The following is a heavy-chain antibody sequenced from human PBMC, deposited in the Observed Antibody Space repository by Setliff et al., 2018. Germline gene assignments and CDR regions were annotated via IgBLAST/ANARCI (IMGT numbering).Heavy chain of an antibody. V-gene: IGHV3-15*01. Sequence: GGSLRLSCAASGFTFSSYWMSWVRQAPGKGLEWVGRIKSKTDGGTIDYAAPVKGRLTISRDDSKNTLYLQVNSLRSEDTAVYYCTTDSMFYFDSGGYHVLDYWGQGTLVTVSS. CDR3: TTDSMFYFDSGGYHVLDY. D-gene: IGHD3-22*01. CDR2: IKSKTDGGTI. J-gene: IGHJ4*02. CDR1: GFTFSSYW.